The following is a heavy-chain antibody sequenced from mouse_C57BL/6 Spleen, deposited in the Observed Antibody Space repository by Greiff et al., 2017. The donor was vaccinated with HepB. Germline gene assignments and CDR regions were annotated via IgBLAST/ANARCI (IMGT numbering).Heavy chain of an antibody. V-gene: IGHV3-6*01. CDR3: ARGETTVVRDY. D-gene: IGHD1-1*01. Sequence: DVKLQESGPGLVKPSQSLSLTCSVTGYSITSGYYWNWIRQFPGNKLEWMGYISYDGSNNYNPSLKNRISITRDTSKNQFFLKLNSVTTEDTATYYCARGETTVVRDYWGQGTSVTVSS. CDR1: GYSITSGYY. CDR2: ISYDGSN. J-gene: IGHJ4*01.